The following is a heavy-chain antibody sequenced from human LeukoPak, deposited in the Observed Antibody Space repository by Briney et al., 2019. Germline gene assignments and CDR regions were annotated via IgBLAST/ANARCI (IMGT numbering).Heavy chain of an antibody. J-gene: IGHJ3*02. Sequence: SETLSLTCAVSGYSISSGYYWGWIRQPPGKGLEWIGSIYHSGSTYYNPSLKSRVTISVGKSKNQFSLKLSSVTAADTAVYYCARQGLYYYDSSGPDAFDIWGQGTMVSVSS. CDR2: IYHSGST. CDR3: ARQGLYYYDSSGPDAFDI. V-gene: IGHV4-38-2*01. D-gene: IGHD3-22*01. CDR1: GYSISSGYY.